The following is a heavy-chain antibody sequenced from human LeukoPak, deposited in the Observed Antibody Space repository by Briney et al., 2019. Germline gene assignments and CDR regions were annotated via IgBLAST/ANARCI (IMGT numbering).Heavy chain of an antibody. CDR3: ARLQSRGLFDY. J-gene: IGHJ4*02. D-gene: IGHD5-24*01. Sequence: GGSLRLSCAASGFTSSSYAMHWVRQAPGKGLEWVAVISYDGSNKYYADSVKGRFTISRDNSKNTLYLQMNSLRAEDTAVYYCARLQSRGLFDYWGQGTLVTVSS. CDR2: ISYDGSNK. CDR1: GFTSSSYA. V-gene: IGHV3-30-3*01.